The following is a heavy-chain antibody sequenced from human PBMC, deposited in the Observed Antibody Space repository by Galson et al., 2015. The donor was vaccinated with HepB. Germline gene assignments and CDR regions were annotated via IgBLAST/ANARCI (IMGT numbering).Heavy chain of an antibody. J-gene: IGHJ4*02. V-gene: IGHV1-69-2*01. D-gene: IGHD6-19*01. Sequence: VKVSCKVSGYTFTDYYMHWVQQAPGKGLEWMGLVDPEDGETLYAEKFQGRVTITADTSTDTAYMELSSLRSEDTAVYYCATVGGSGWPFGYWGQGTLVTVSS. CDR1: GYTFTDYY. CDR3: ATVGGSGWPFGY. CDR2: VDPEDGET.